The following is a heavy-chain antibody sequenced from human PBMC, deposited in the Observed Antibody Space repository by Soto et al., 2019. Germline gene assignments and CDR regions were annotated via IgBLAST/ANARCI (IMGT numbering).Heavy chain of an antibody. CDR1: GFTFSSHA. D-gene: IGHD3-9*01. CDR3: AKAISTSRTLLDY. Sequence: EVQLLESGGGLVQPGGSLRLSCAASGFTFSSHAMSWVRQAPGKGLEWVSGTSANGGSTYYTDPVKGRFTISRDNAKNTLYLQMNSLRAKDTAVYYCAKAISTSRTLLDYWGQGTLVTVSS. J-gene: IGHJ4*02. V-gene: IGHV3-23*01. CDR2: TSANGGST.